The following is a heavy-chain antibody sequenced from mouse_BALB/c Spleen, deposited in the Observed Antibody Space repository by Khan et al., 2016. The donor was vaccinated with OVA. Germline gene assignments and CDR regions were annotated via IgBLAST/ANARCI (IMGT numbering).Heavy chain of an antibody. CDR1: GYSFTTYY. CDR3: ARHGSISWFAY. D-gene: IGHD1-1*01. Sequence: VQLKQSGPELMKPGASVKISCKASGYSFTTYYIHWVKQSHGKSLEWIGYIDPFNDATNYNQNFKGKATLTVDKSSSTAYMHLSSLTSEDSAVYYCARHGSISWFAYWGQGTLVTVSA. J-gene: IGHJ3*01. V-gene: IGHV1S135*01. CDR2: IDPFNDAT.